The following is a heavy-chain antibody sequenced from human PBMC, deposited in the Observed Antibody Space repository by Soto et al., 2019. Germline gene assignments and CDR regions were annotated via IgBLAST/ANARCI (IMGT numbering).Heavy chain of an antibody. J-gene: IGHJ5*02. CDR3: AKGWFDP. V-gene: IGHV3-30*18. CDR2: SSNGGTYN. Sequence: QVQLVESGGGVVQPGRSLRLSCAASGFNFSYYGMNWVRQAPGKGLEWVALSSNGGTYNYYADSVKGRFTISRDKSKNTLFLQMSSLRAEDTAVYYCAKGWFDPWGQGTLVTVSS. CDR1: GFNFSYYG.